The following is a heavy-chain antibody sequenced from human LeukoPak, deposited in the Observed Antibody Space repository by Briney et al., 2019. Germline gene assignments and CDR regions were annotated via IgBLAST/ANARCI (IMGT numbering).Heavy chain of an antibody. Sequence: VGSLRLSCAASGFTFSSYGMHWVRQAPGKGLEWVAFIRYDGSNKYYADSVKGRFTISRDNSKNTLYLQMNSLRAEDTAVYYCAKTTGYQLPSSYYYYYYMDVWGKGTTVTVSS. CDR2: IRYDGSNK. D-gene: IGHD2-2*01. V-gene: IGHV3-30*02. CDR3: AKTTGYQLPSSYYYYYYMDV. J-gene: IGHJ6*03. CDR1: GFTFSSYG.